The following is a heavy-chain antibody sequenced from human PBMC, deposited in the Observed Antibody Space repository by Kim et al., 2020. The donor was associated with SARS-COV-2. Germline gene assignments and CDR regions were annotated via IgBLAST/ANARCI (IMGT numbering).Heavy chain of an antibody. CDR3: ARDGEAGSSSWYRALGYFDL. J-gene: IGHJ2*01. CDR1: GFTFSDYY. CDR2: ISSSGSTI. V-gene: IGHV3-11*04. Sequence: GGSLRLSCAASGFTFSDYYMSWIRQAPGKGLEWVSYISSSGSTIYYADSVKGRFTISRDNAKNSLYLQMNSLRAEDTAVYYCARDGEAGSSSWYRALGYFDLWGRGTLVTVSS. D-gene: IGHD6-13*01.